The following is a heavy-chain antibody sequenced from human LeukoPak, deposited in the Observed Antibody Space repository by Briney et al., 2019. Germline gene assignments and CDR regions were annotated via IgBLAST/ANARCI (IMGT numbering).Heavy chain of an antibody. CDR1: GYTFTSYG. Sequence: ASVKVSCKASGYTFTSYGISWVRQAPGQGLEWMGWISAYNGNTNYAQKLQGRVTMTTDTSTSTAYMELRSLRSDDTAVYYCTTEEPHGSYSGYFDYWGQGTLVTVSS. CDR3: TTEEPHGSYSGYFDY. V-gene: IGHV1-18*01. D-gene: IGHD1-26*01. CDR2: ISAYNGNT. J-gene: IGHJ4*02.